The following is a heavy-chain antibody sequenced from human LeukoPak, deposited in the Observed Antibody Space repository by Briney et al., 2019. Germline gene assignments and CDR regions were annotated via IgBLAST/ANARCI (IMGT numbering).Heavy chain of an antibody. CDR2: IYYSGST. D-gene: IGHD6-6*01. CDR3: ARHPARGPADY. CDR1: GGSISSSSYY. Sequence: PSETLSLTCTVSGGSISSSSYYWGWIRQPPGKGLEWIGSIYYSGSTYYNPSLKSRVTISVDTSKNQFSLKLSSVTAADTAVYYCARHPARGPADYWGQGTLVTVSS. J-gene: IGHJ4*02. V-gene: IGHV4-39*01.